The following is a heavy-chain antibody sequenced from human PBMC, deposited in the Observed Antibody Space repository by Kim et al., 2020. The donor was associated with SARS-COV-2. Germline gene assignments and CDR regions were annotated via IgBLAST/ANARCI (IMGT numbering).Heavy chain of an antibody. V-gene: IGHV3-74*01. J-gene: IGHJ1*01. CDR2: IHGDVSTT. CDR3: ARAGRPTFDC. CDR1: GFTFSSYW. D-gene: IGHD3-16*01. Sequence: GGSLRLSCAASGFTFSSYWIHWVRQVPGKGLVWVSSIHGDVSTTNYADSVKGRFTISRDNSKNTLYLQMNRLRAEDTAVSSCARAGRPTFDCWGRGNLGT.